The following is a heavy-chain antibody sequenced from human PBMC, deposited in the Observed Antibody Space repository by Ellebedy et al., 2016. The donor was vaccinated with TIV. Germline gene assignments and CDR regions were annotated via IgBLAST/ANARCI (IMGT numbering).Heavy chain of an antibody. CDR2: IYYSGSS. CDR3: ARDISNHWFYY. J-gene: IGHJ4*02. Sequence: SETLSLTXTVSGASVSSGSYYWSWIRQPPGKGLEWIGYIYYSGSSNYNPSLKSRVTISVDTSKNQFSLKLTSVTAADTAVYYCARDISNHWFYYWGQGTLVTVSS. V-gene: IGHV4-61*01. CDR1: GASVSSGSYY. D-gene: IGHD4-11*01.